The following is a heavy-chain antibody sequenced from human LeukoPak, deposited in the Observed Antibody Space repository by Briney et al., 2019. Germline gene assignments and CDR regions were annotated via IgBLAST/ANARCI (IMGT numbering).Heavy chain of an antibody. J-gene: IGHJ4*02. CDR2: ISGSGGTA. Sequence: GGSLRLSCAASGFTFSSYAMSWVRQAPGKGLEWVSAISGSGGTAYYADSVKGRFTISRDNSKNTLYLQMDSLRAEDTAVYYCAKKGYYDGSGYYMYYFDHWGQGTLVTVSS. D-gene: IGHD3-22*01. V-gene: IGHV3-23*01. CDR3: AKKGYYDGSGYYMYYFDH. CDR1: GFTFSSYA.